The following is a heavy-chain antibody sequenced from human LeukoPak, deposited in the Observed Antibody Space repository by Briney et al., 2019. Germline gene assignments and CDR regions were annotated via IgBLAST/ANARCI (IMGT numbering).Heavy chain of an antibody. J-gene: IGHJ6*02. D-gene: IGHD3-22*01. V-gene: IGHV3-23*01. CDR1: GFTFSSYA. CDR3: AKDSSYYDSSGYGGMDV. Sequence: GGSLRLSCAASGFTFSSYAMSSVRQAPGKGLEWVSAISGSGGSTYYAGSVRGRFTISRDNSKKTLYLQMKSLRAEDTAVYYCAKDSSYYDSSGYGGMDVWGQGTTVTVSS. CDR2: ISGSGGST.